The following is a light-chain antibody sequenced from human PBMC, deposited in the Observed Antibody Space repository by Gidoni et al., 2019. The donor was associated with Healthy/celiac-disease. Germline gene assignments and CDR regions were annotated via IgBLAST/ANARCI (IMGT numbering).Light chain of an antibody. CDR3: QQSYSTPGT. CDR1: QSISSY. CDR2: AAS. Sequence: DIQMTQSPSSLSASVGDRVTITCRASQSISSYLNWYQQKPGKAPKLLIYAASSLQSGVPSRVSGSGSVTDFTLTISSLQPEDFATYYCQQSYSTPGTFGQGTKVEIK. J-gene: IGKJ1*01. V-gene: IGKV1-39*01.